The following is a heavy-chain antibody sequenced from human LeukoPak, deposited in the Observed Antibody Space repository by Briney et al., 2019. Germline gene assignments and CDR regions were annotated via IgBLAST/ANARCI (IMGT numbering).Heavy chain of an antibody. J-gene: IGHJ4*02. CDR2: IYTSGST. CDR3: ANAAVARTQFGY. V-gene: IGHV4-4*07. CDR1: GGSISSYY. D-gene: IGHD6-19*01. Sequence: SETLSLTCTVSGGSISSYYWSWIRQPAGKGLEWIGRIYTSGSTNYNPSLKSRVTISVDTSKNQFSLKLIFVTAADTAVYYCANAAVARTQFGYWGQGTLVTVSS.